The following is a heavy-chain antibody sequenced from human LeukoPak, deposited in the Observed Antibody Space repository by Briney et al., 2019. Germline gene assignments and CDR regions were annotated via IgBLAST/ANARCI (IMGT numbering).Heavy chain of an antibody. CDR1: GFTFSSYA. V-gene: IGHV3-23*01. Sequence: GGSLRLSCAASGFTFSSYAMSWVRQAPGTGLEGVSAISGSGGSTYYADSVKGRFTISRDNSKNTLYLQMNSLRAEDTAVYYCAKDRYDSSGPYYFDYLGQGTLVTVSS. CDR3: AKDRYDSSGPYYFDY. J-gene: IGHJ4*02. CDR2: ISGSGGST. D-gene: IGHD3-22*01.